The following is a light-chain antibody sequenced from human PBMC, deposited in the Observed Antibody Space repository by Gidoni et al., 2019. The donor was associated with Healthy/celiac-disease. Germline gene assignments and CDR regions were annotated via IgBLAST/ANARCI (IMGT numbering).Light chain of an antibody. J-gene: IGLJ2*01. CDR2: DTS. CDR1: TGAVTSGHY. CDR3: LLSYSGALSVV. V-gene: IGLV7-46*01. Sequence: QAVVTQEPSLTVSPGGPVTLTCGSSTGAVTSGHYPYWFQQKPGQAPRTLIYDTSNKHSWTPARFSGSLLGGKAALTLSGAQPEDEAEYYCLLSYSGALSVVFGGGTKLTVL.